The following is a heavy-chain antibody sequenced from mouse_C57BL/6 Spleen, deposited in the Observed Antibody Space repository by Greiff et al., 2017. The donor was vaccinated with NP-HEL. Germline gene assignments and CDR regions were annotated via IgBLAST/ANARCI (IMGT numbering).Heavy chain of an antibody. V-gene: IGHV5-6*01. CDR2: ISSGGSYT. Sequence: EVQRVESGGDLVKPGGSLKLSCAASGFTFSSYGMSWVRQTPDKRLEWVATISSGGSYTYYPDSVKGRFTISRDNAKNTLYLQIRRLKCEDTAKYDCARRDDGYGFLAYWGQGTLVTVSA. J-gene: IGHJ3*01. D-gene: IGHD2-2*01. CDR3: ARRDDGYGFLAY. CDR1: GFTFSSYG.